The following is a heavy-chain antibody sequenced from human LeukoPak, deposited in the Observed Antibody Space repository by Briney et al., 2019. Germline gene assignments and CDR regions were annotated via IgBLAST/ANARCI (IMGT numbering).Heavy chain of an antibody. J-gene: IGHJ4*02. Sequence: SETLSLTCTVSGGSISSYYWSWIRQPPGKGLEWIGEINHSGSTNYNPSLKSRVTISVDTSKNQFSLKLSSVTAADTAVYYCARANWKGFIWGQGTLVTVSS. V-gene: IGHV4-34*01. CDR2: INHSGST. CDR3: ARANWKGFI. CDR1: GGSISSYY. D-gene: IGHD1-20*01.